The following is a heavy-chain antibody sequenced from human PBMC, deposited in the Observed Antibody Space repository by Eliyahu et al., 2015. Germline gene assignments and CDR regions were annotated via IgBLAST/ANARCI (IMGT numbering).Heavy chain of an antibody. CDR1: GYTFPSYG. V-gene: IGHV1-18*01. CDR2: ISAYNGNT. D-gene: IGHD2-15*01. J-gene: IGHJ4*02. Sequence: QVQLVQSGAEVKKPGASVKVSCKASGYTFPSYGISWVRQAPGQGLEWMGWISAYNGNTNYAQKLQGRVTMTTDTSTSTAYMELRSLRSDDTAVYYCARYCSGGSCYSPSPLGDYWGQGTLVTVSS. CDR3: ARYCSGGSCYSPSPLGDY.